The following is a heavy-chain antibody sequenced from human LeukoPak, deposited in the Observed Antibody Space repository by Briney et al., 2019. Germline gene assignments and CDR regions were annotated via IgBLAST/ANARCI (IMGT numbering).Heavy chain of an antibody. V-gene: IGHV3-21*01. J-gene: IGHJ4*02. CDR3: ARAGDKYCSGGSCYLGSDFDY. CDR2: ISSSSSYI. CDR1: GFTFSSYS. D-gene: IGHD2-15*01. Sequence: GGSLRLSCAASGFTFSSYSMNWVRQAPGKGLEWVSSISSSSSYIYYADSVKGRFTISRDNAKNSLYLQMNSLRAEDTAVYYCARAGDKYCSGGSCYLGSDFDYWGQGTLVTVSS.